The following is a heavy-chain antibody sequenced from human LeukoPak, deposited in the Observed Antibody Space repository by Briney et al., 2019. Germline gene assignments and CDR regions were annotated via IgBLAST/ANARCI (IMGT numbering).Heavy chain of an antibody. Sequence: GGSLRLSCAVSGFTFSRYAMHWVRQAPGKGLEWVAFIWNDGSNQNYADSVKGRFTISRDNSKKMVYVQMNSLRVDDTAVYYCARDWYYDSAGYFPYWGQGTLVTVSS. V-gene: IGHV3-33*01. D-gene: IGHD3-22*01. CDR1: GFTFSRYA. J-gene: IGHJ4*02. CDR2: IWNDGSNQ. CDR3: ARDWYYDSAGYFPY.